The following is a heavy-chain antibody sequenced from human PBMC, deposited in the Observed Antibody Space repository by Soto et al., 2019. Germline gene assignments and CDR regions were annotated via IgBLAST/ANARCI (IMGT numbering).Heavy chain of an antibody. J-gene: IGHJ4*02. CDR1: GFTFSSYG. Sequence: VQLLESGGGLVQPGGSLRLSCAASGFTFSSYGMHWVRQAPGKGLEWVAVISYDGIREHYADSVKGRFTISRDNSKNMLYLQMNSLRTEDTAVYYCAKDLVVAGIGEFDYWGQGTLVTVSS. D-gene: IGHD6-19*01. V-gene: IGHV3-30*18. CDR2: ISYDGIRE. CDR3: AKDLVVAGIGEFDY.